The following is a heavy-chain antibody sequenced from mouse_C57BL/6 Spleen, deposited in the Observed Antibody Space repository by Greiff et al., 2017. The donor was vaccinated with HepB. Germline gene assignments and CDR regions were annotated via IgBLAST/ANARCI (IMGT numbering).Heavy chain of an antibody. D-gene: IGHD1-1*01. CDR2: ISDGGSYT. J-gene: IGHJ1*03. Sequence: EVQRVESGGGLVKPGGSLKLSCAASGFTFSSYAMSWVRQTPEKRLEWVATISDGGSYTYYPDNVKGRFTISRDNAKNNLYLQMSHLKSEDTAMYYCARDPVDWYFDVWGTGTTVTVSS. CDR1: GFTFSSYA. V-gene: IGHV5-4*01. CDR3: ARDPVDWYFDV.